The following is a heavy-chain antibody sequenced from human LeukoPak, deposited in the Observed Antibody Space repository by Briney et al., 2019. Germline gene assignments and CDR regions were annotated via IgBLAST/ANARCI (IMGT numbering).Heavy chain of an antibody. D-gene: IGHD3-22*01. CDR3: ARSIPRYYYDSSGYDNDAFDI. J-gene: IGHJ3*02. V-gene: IGHV3-21*01. Sequence: GGSLRLSCAASGFTFSPYNMNWVRQAPGKGLEWVSAISSRSTYIYYADSVKGRFTISRDNAKNSLYLQMNSLRAEDTAVYYCARSIPRYYYDSSGYDNDAFDIWGQGTMVTVSS. CDR2: ISSRSTYI. CDR1: GFTFSPYN.